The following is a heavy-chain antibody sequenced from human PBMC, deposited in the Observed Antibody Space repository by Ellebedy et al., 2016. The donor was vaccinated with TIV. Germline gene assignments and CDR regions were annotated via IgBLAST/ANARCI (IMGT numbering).Heavy chain of an antibody. V-gene: IGHV4-39*07. CDR2: INYSGST. J-gene: IGHJ4*02. CDR1: GGSISGFGYS. Sequence: SETLSLTXTVSGGSISGFGYSWGWFRQPPGKGLAWIASINYSGSTYYNASLKSRVTISADTSKNQFSLKLSSVTAADTAVYYCARDEDAPGGLGYWGQGTLVTVSS. CDR3: ARDEDAPGGLGY.